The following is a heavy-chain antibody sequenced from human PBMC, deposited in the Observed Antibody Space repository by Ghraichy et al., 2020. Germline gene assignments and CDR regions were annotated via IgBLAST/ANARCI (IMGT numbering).Heavy chain of an antibody. CDR3: ARVSAADINYFYYYYYMDV. J-gene: IGHJ6*03. V-gene: IGHV4-38-2*02. D-gene: IGHD6-13*01. Sequence: SETLSLTCTVSGYSISSGYYWGRIRQPPGKGLEWIGSIYHSGTTYYNPSLKSRVTISVDTSKNQFSLRLNSVTAADTAVFYCARVSAADINYFYYYYYMDVWGKGTTVTVSS. CDR1: GYSISSGYY. CDR2: IYHSGTT.